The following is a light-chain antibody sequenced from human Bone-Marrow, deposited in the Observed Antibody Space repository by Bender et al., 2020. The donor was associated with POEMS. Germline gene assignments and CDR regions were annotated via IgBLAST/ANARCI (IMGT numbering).Light chain of an antibody. CDR2: GNN. V-gene: IGLV3-21*04. CDR3: QVWDSSTDHQV. Sequence: SYVLTQPPSVSVAPGDTARITCAGDNIGNKMVHWYQQKPGQAPVLVIYGNNDRPAGIPARFSGSNSGITATLAISRVDAGDETDYYCQVWDSSTDHQVFGGGTKLTVL. J-gene: IGLJ2*01. CDR1: NIGNKM.